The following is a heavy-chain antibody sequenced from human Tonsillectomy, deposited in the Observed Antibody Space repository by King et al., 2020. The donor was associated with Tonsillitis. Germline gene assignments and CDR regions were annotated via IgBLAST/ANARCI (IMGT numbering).Heavy chain of an antibody. J-gene: IGHJ3*02. CDR1: GFTFSSYA. Sequence: VQLVESGGGVVQPGRSLRLSCAASGFTFSSYAMHWVRQAPGKGLEWVAVISYDGSNKYYADSVKGRFTISRDNSKNTLYLQMNSLRAEDTAVYYCASYFTAMVLICAFDIWGQGTMVTVSS. V-gene: IGHV3-30-3*01. CDR3: ASYFTAMVLICAFDI. CDR2: ISYDGSNK. D-gene: IGHD5-18*01.